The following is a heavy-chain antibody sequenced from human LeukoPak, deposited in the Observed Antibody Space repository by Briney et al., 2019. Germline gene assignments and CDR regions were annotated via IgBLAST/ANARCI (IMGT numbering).Heavy chain of an antibody. CDR3: AKDRSMTGSNDAFDI. Sequence: PGRSLRLSCAASGFTFSSYGMHWVRQAPGKGLEWVTVISYGGRNIFYADSVTGRFIISRDNSKNTLYLQMNSLSDEDTAVYYCAKDRSMTGSNDAFDIWGQGTMVTVSS. CDR2: ISYGGRNI. V-gene: IGHV3-30*18. D-gene: IGHD1-20*01. CDR1: GFTFSSYG. J-gene: IGHJ3*02.